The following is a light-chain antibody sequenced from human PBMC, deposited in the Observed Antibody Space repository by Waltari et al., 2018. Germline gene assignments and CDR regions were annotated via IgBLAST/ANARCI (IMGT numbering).Light chain of an antibody. CDR3: QQYNNWPPYT. Sequence: EIVMTQSPDTLSVSPGERATLSCRASQSVASNVAWYQQRPGQSPRLLIYGASTRAPGIPARFSGSGSVTQFTLTIASLQSEDFAVYYCQQYNNWPPYTFGQGTKLEIK. V-gene: IGKV3-15*01. CDR2: GAS. J-gene: IGKJ2*01. CDR1: QSVASN.